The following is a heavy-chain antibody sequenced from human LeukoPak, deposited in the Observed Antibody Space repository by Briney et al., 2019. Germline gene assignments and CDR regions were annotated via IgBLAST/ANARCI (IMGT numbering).Heavy chain of an antibody. V-gene: IGHV3-9*01. CDR2: ISWHSGSI. CDR1: GFTFDDYA. CDR3: ASATRWSEGYFQH. D-gene: IGHD3-3*01. J-gene: IGHJ1*01. Sequence: GGSLRLSCAASGFTFDDYAMHWVRQAPGKGLEVGSGISWHSGSIGYADSVKGRFTISRDNAKNSLYRQMTSITAEDKAVYFCASATRWSEGYFQHWGQGSLVIVSS.